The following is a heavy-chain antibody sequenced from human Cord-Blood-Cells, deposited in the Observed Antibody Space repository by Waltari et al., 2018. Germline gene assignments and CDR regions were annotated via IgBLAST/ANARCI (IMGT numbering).Heavy chain of an antibody. CDR1: GYTFTSYD. J-gene: IGHJ3*02. Sequence: QVQLVQSGAEVKKPGASVKVSCKASGYTFTSYDINWVRQSTGQGLEWMGWMNPNSGNTGYAQKFQGRVTITRNTSISTAYMELSSLRSEDTAVYYCARVSGDRTGLDAFDIWGQGTMVTVSS. CDR2: MNPNSGNT. D-gene: IGHD1-1*01. V-gene: IGHV1-8*03. CDR3: ARVSGDRTGLDAFDI.